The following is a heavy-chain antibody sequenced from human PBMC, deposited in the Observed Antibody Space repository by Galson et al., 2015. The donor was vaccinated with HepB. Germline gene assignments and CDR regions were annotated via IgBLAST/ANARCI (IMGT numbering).Heavy chain of an antibody. CDR2: INALNGNT. CDR3: ARAGEGFYDSSRYQIKLDAFDL. V-gene: IGHV1-18*01. J-gene: IGHJ3*01. D-gene: IGHD5/OR15-5a*01. Sequence: SVKVSCKASGYIFSSYGISWVRQAPGQGLEWMGWINALNGNTNYAQSFHGRVTMTTDTSTTTAYMELRSLRSDDTAVYYCARAGEGFYDSSRYQIKLDAFDLWGQGTMITVSS. CDR1: GYIFSSYG.